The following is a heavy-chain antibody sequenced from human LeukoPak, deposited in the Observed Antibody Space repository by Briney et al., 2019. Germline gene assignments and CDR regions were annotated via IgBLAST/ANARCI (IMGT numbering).Heavy chain of an antibody. CDR3: ARVVPAAIGDWFDP. CDR2: IYYSGST. Sequence: SETLSLTCTVSGGSISSHYWSWIRQPPGKGLEWIGSIYYSGSTYYNPSLKSRVTISVDTSKNQFSLKLSSVTAADTAVYYCARVVPAAIGDWFDPWGQGTLVTVSS. J-gene: IGHJ5*02. V-gene: IGHV4-59*05. CDR1: GGSISSHY. D-gene: IGHD2-2*01.